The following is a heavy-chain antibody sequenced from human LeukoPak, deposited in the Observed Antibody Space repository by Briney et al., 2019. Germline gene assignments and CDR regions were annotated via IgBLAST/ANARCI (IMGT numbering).Heavy chain of an antibody. Sequence: GGSLRLSCAASGFTFSSYAMSWVRQAPGKGLEWVSAISGSGGSTYYADSVKGRFTISRDNSKNTLYLQMNSLRAEDTAVYYCAKTRYCTNGVCYPPYAFDIRGQGTMVTVSS. CDR1: GFTFSSYA. CDR3: AKTRYCTNGVCYPPYAFDI. D-gene: IGHD2-8*01. J-gene: IGHJ3*02. V-gene: IGHV3-23*01. CDR2: ISGSGGST.